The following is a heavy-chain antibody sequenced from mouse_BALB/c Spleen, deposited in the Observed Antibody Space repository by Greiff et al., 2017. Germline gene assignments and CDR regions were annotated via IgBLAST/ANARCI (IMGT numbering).Heavy chain of an antibody. D-gene: IGHD1-1*01. CDR1: GFSLTSYG. Sequence: QVHVKQSGPGLVAPSQSLSITCTVSGFSLTSYGVHWVRQPPGKGLEWLGVIWAGGSTNYNSALMSRLSISKDNSKSQVFLKMNSLQTDDTAMYYCARDSGLLRRGGFDYWGQGTTLTVSS. CDR3: ARDSGLLRRGGFDY. J-gene: IGHJ2*01. CDR2: IWAGGST. V-gene: IGHV2-9*02.